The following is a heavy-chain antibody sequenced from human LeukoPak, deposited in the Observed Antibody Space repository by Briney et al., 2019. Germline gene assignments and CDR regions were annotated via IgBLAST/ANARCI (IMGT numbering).Heavy chain of an antibody. V-gene: IGHV4-34*01. J-gene: IGHJ6*03. CDR1: GGSFSGYF. CDR3: ARDWGVSARPGYMDV. Sequence: SETLSLTCAVYGGSFSGYFWSWIRQPPGKGLEWIGEINHSGSTNYNPSLKSRVTISVDTSKNQFSLKLSSVTAADTAVYYCARDWGVSARPGYMDVWGKGTTVTVSS. D-gene: IGHD6-6*01. CDR2: INHSGST.